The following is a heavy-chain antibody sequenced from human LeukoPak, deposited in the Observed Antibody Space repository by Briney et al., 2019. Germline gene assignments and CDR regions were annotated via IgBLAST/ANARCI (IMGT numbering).Heavy chain of an antibody. Sequence: ASVKVSCKASGYTFTSYDINCVRQATGQGLEWMGWMNPNSGNTGYAQKFQGRVTMTRNTSISTAYMELSSLRSEDTAVYYCARERNERQLGDYYYYYGMDVWGQGNTVTVSS. D-gene: IGHD6-13*01. CDR1: GYTFTSYD. CDR2: MNPNSGNT. V-gene: IGHV1-8*01. CDR3: ARERNERQLGDYYYYYGMDV. J-gene: IGHJ6*02.